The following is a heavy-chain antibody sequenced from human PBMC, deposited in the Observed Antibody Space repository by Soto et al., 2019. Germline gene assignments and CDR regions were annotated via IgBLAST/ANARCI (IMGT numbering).Heavy chain of an antibody. V-gene: IGHV1-18*01. Sequence: QVQLVQSGAEVKKPGASVKVSCQASGYTFTSHTITWVRQAPGQGLEWMGWINSYNGNTNYAQKLQGRVTLTTDTSTNTAYIELRSLRSDDTAVYYCARLAGLQFYYYYYMDVWGKGTTVTVSS. J-gene: IGHJ6*03. D-gene: IGHD4-4*01. CDR3: ARLAGLQFYYYYYMDV. CDR2: INSYNGNT. CDR1: GYTFTSHT.